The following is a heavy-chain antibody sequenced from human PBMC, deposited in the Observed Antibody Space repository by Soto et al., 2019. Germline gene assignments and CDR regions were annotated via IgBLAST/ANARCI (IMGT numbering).Heavy chain of an antibody. V-gene: IGHV3-21*03. J-gene: IGHJ3*02. CDR1: GFTFNNFA. CDR3: ARDFDSSGYYGPVGAFDI. D-gene: IGHD3-22*01. Sequence: GGSLRLSCAATGFTFNNFAMNWVRQGPGKGLEWVSSISSSTTYIYYADSVKGRFTISRDNAKNSLYLQVNSLRAEDTAVYYSARDFDSSGYYGPVGAFDIWGQGTMVTVSS. CDR2: ISSSTTYI.